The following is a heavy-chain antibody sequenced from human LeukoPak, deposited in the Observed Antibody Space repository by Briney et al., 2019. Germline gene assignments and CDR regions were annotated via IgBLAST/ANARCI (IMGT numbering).Heavy chain of an antibody. CDR3: ARGPSGSDY. Sequence: ASVKVSCKVSGYTFTGYYLHWLRQAPGQGLEWMGRINPSSGGTNYAQKFQGRVTMTRDTSINTAYMDLSSLRSDDTAVYYCARGPSGSDYWGQGTLVTVSP. D-gene: IGHD3-10*01. V-gene: IGHV1-2*06. CDR1: GYTFTGYY. CDR2: INPSSGGT. J-gene: IGHJ4*02.